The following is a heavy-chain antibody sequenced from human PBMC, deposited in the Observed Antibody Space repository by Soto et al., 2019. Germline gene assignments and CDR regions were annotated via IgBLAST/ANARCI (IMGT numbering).Heavy chain of an antibody. V-gene: IGHV4-34*01. D-gene: IGHD3-10*02. CDR2: INHSGST. J-gene: IGHJ2*01. CDR3: ASGLTFFFQSEGGIRDVRSVSAFLLNRSSDL. Sequence: KGLEWIGEINHSGSTNYNPSLKRRVTISVDTAKNQFSLKLGSLTAADTAVYYGASGLTFFFQSEGGIRDVRSVSAFLLNRSSDL.